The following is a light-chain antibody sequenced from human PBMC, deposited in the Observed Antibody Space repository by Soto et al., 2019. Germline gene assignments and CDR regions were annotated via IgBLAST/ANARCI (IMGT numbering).Light chain of an antibody. CDR3: QQRSNWPKT. V-gene: IGKV3D-20*02. Sequence: EILLTQSPGTLSLSPGERARLSCRASQNVNSNYLAWYQQKPGQAPRLLIYDASSRATGIPARFSGSGSGTDFTLTISSLEPEDFAVYYCQQRSNWPKTFGQGTKVDIK. CDR2: DAS. CDR1: QNVNSNY. J-gene: IGKJ1*01.